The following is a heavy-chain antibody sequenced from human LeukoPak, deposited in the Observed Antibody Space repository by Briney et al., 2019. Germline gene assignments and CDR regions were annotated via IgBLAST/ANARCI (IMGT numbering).Heavy chain of an antibody. V-gene: IGHV4-39*01. J-gene: IGHJ5*02. Sequence: SETLSLTCTVSGGSISSNSYYWGWIRQPPGKGLEWIGTIFHSGSTDYNPSLKSRVTISLDTSKNQFSLRLSSVTAADTAVYYCARWDSSSWHENWFDPWGQGTLVTVSS. D-gene: IGHD6-13*01. CDR3: ARWDSSSWHENWFDP. CDR2: IFHSGST. CDR1: GGSISSNSYY.